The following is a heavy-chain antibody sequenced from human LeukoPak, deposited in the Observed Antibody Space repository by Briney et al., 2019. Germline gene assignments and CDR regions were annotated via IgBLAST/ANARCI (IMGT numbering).Heavy chain of an antibody. CDR2: INPNSGGT. CDR1: XXTXXGXY. V-gene: IGHV1-2*02. Sequence: ASVXXSCKXSXXTXXGXYMXXXRQAPGQGREWMGWINPNSGGTNYAQKFQGRVTMTRDTSISTAYMELSSLRSDDTAVYYCARNPDWGQGTLVTVSS. CDR3: ARNPD. J-gene: IGHJ4*02.